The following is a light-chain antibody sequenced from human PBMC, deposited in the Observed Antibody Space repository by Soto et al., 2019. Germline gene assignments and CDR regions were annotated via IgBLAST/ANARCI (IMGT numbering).Light chain of an antibody. V-gene: IGKV1-5*01. J-gene: IGKJ1*01. CDR2: AAS. Sequence: IQMAQTPSSLSASVGDRVTITCRASQSISSYLNWYQQKPGKAPKLLIYAASSLQSGVPSRFSGSGSGTEFTLTISSLQPDDFATYYCQQYNSYSWPFGQGTKVDIK. CDR3: QQYNSYSWP. CDR1: QSISSY.